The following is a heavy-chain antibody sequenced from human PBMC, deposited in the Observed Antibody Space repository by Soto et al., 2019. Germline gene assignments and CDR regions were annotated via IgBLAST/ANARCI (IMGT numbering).Heavy chain of an antibody. CDR1: GFTFSNAW. Sequence: GGSLRLSCASSGFTFSNAWINWVRQTPGKGLEWVGRVKSKTDGGTTDFAAPVKGRFAISRDDSKNMVYLEMNSLKTEDTAIYYCTTDSYITSIIVRFDYWGHGTLVTVSS. D-gene: IGHD3-22*01. CDR2: VKSKTDGGTT. J-gene: IGHJ4*01. CDR3: TTDSYITSIIVRFDY. V-gene: IGHV3-15*07.